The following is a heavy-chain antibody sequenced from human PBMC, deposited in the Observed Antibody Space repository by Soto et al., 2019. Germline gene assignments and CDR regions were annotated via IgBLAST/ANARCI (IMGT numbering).Heavy chain of an antibody. J-gene: IGHJ4*02. Sequence: ASVKVSCKVSGYTLTELSIHWVRQAPGKGLEWMGGFDPEDGETIYAQKFQGRVTMTEDTSTDTAYMELSSLRSEDTAVYYCATVFRYDYGDLLGSPIDYWGQGTLVTVSS. CDR2: FDPEDGET. CDR3: ATVFRYDYGDLLGSPIDY. CDR1: GYTLTELS. D-gene: IGHD4-17*01. V-gene: IGHV1-24*01.